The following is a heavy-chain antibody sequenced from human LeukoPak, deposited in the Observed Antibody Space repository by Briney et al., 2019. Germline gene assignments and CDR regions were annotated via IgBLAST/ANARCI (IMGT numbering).Heavy chain of an antibody. V-gene: IGHV4-31*03. J-gene: IGHJ6*02. Sequence: SQTLSPTCTVSGGSISSGGYYWSWIRQHPGKGLEWIGYIYYSGSTYYNPSLKSRVTISVDTSKNQFSLKLSSVTAADTAVYYCARDRPHTNYYYYGMDVWGQGTTVTVSS. CDR2: IYYSGST. CDR1: GGSISSGGYY. CDR3: ARDRPHTNYYYYGMDV. D-gene: IGHD3-3*01.